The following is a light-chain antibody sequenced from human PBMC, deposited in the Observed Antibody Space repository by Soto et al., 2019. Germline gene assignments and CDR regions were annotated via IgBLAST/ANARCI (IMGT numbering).Light chain of an antibody. CDR1: QGISNY. Sequence: DIQRTESPSSLSAAIGDRVTVTCRASQGISNYLAWYQQKPGKGPELLIYDASTLQSEVPSRFSGSGSGTDFTLTISSLQPEDVATYYCQNYDSFLITFGPGTKVDI. CDR3: QNYDSFLIT. CDR2: DAS. V-gene: IGKV1-27*01. J-gene: IGKJ3*01.